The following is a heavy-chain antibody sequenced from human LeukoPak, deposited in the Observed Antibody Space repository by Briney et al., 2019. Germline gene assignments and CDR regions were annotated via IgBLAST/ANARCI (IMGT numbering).Heavy chain of an antibody. CDR1: GFTFSSYA. V-gene: IGHV3-23*01. Sequence: GGSLRLSCAASGFTFSSYAMSWVRQAPGKGLEWVSAISGSGGSTYYADSVKGRLTISRDNSKNTLYLQMNSLRAEDTAVYYCAKDGQTRQYYYDSSGYFIFGAFDIWGQGTMVTVSS. D-gene: IGHD3-22*01. J-gene: IGHJ3*02. CDR3: AKDGQTRQYYYDSSGYFIFGAFDI. CDR2: ISGSGGST.